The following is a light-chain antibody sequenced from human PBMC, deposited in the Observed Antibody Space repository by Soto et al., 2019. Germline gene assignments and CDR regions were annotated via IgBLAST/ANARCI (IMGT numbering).Light chain of an antibody. CDR3: QQYNSYSRT. V-gene: IGKV1-8*01. J-gene: IGKJ1*01. CDR2: AAS. CDR1: QGISSY. Sequence: AIRMTQSPSSFSASTGDRVTITCRASQGISSYLAWYQQKPGKAPKLLIYAASTLQSGVPSRFSGSGSGTDFTLTISSLQPEDFATYYCQQYNSYSRTFGQGTKVDIK.